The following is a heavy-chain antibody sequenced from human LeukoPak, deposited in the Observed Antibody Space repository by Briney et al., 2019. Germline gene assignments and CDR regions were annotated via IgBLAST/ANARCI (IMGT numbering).Heavy chain of an antibody. Sequence: PGGSLRLSCAASGFTFSSYWMSWVRQAPGKGLEWEANIKQDGSEKYYVDSVKGRFTISRDNAKNSLYLQMNSLRAEDTAVYYCARDLIEAMRDLRGVITPNWFDPWGQGTLVTVSS. D-gene: IGHD3-10*01. V-gene: IGHV3-7*01. J-gene: IGHJ5*02. CDR3: ARDLIEAMRDLRGVITPNWFDP. CDR1: GFTFSSYW. CDR2: IKQDGSEK.